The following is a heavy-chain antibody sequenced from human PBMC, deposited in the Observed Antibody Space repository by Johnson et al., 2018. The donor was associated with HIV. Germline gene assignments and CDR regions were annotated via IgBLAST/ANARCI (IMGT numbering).Heavy chain of an antibody. V-gene: IGHV3-30*03. Sequence: QVQVVESGGGVVQPGRSLRLSCAASGFTFSSYGMHWVRQAPGKGLEWVAVISYDGSNKYYADSVKGRFTVSRDNAKNSLDLQMSSLGPEDTAVYYCSRHSPRGYIGYDAFDIWGQGTVVTVSS. J-gene: IGHJ3*02. CDR3: SRHSPRGYIGYDAFDI. CDR1: GFTFSSYG. CDR2: ISYDGSNK. D-gene: IGHD5-12*01.